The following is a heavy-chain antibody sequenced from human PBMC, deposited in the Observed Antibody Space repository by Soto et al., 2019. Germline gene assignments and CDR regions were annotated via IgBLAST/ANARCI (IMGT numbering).Heavy chain of an antibody. V-gene: IGHV6-1*01. CDR3: ERRNALDV. CDR2: TYYRSKWFH. J-gene: IGHJ3*01. CDR1: GDSVSSDITS. Sequence: QGQLQQSGPGLVKPSQTLSLTCAISGDSVSSDITSWNWIRQSPSRGLEWLGRTYYRSKWFHDYAASVKSRININPDTYKNQFSLELNSMPPEETAVYYCERRNALDVWGQGTVVTVSS.